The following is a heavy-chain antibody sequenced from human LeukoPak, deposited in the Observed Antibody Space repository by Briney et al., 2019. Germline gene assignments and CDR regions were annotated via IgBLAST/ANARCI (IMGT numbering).Heavy chain of an antibody. Sequence: SDTLSLTCTVSGGSISTYYWSWIRHPHGKGLQSPEFIYHSGITNYNPSLKSRVTISVDTSKNQFSLNLISVTAADTAVYYCARDERSDTSGWHLGYWGQGTLVTVSS. J-gene: IGHJ4*02. V-gene: IGHV4-59*01. D-gene: IGHD6-19*01. CDR1: GGSISTYY. CDR2: IYHSGIT. CDR3: ARDERSDTSGWHLGY.